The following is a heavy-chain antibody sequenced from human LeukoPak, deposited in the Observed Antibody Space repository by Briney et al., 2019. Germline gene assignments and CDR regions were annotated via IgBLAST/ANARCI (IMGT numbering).Heavy chain of an antibody. J-gene: IGHJ5*02. V-gene: IGHV4-39*01. D-gene: IGHD5/OR15-5a*01. CDR1: GGSISTESFY. Sequence: PSETLSLTCTVSGGSISTESFYWGWIRQPPGKGLEWIGSIYYSGTTYSNPSRRSRVTISVDTSTNQFSLRLTSETAADTAVYYCVTSTTRLLQGFDPWGKGTLVTVST. CDR3: VTSTTRLLQGFDP. CDR2: IYYSGTT.